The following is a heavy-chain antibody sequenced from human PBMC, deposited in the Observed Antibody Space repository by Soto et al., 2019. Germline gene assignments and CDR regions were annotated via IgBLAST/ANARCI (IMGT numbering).Heavy chain of an antibody. Sequence: SETLSLTCTVSGGSISSSSYYWGWIRQPPGKGLEWIGSIYYSGSTYYNPSLKSRVTISVDTSKNQFSLKLSSVTAADTAVYYCARQSNFGELDEYYYYYYMDVWGKGTTVTVSS. J-gene: IGHJ6*03. CDR2: IYYSGST. CDR3: ARQSNFGELDEYYYYYYMDV. D-gene: IGHD3-10*01. V-gene: IGHV4-39*01. CDR1: GGSISSSSYY.